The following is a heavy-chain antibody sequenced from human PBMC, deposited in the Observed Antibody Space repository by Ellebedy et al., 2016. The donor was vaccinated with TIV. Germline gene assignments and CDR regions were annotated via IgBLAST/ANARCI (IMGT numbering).Heavy chain of an antibody. Sequence: MPSETLSLTCSVSGVSIRDYYWSWIRQPPGQGLEWIGYVYHTGSTNYNPSLRSRVTLAVDTPKNEFSLKLSSVPTADTAIYYCARDGVEDYFDYWGQGLLVTVSS. CDR2: VYHTGST. V-gene: IGHV4-59*01. CDR3: ARDGVEDYFDY. CDR1: GVSIRDYY. J-gene: IGHJ4*01. D-gene: IGHD3-10*01.